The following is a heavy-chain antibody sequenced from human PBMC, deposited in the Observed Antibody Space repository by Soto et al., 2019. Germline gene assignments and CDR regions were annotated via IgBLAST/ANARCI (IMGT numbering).Heavy chain of an antibody. D-gene: IGHD2-15*01. CDR1: CGSINAYY. CDR2: VYSNGTT. CDR3: ARTPHI. V-gene: IGHV4-59*01. Sequence: LSLTFTVSCGSINAYYWSWIRRPPGKALEWIGFVYSNGTTSYNRSLKSRVTLSVDTSNYQFSLNLRSVTAADTAVYYCARTPHIWGQGTLVTVSS. J-gene: IGHJ4*02.